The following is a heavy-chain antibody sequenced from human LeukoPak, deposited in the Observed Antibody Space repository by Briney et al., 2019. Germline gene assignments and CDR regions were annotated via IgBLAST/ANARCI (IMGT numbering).Heavy chain of an antibody. J-gene: IGHJ4*02. CDR1: GGTFSSYA. Sequence: ASVKVSCKASGGTFSSYAISWVRQAPGQGLEWMGRIIPILGIANYAQKFQGRVTITADKSTSTAYMELSSLRSEDTAVYYCARAERGYSGYDSVYWGREPWSPSPQ. V-gene: IGHV1-69*04. CDR2: IIPILGIA. D-gene: IGHD5-12*01. CDR3: ARAERGYSGYDSVY.